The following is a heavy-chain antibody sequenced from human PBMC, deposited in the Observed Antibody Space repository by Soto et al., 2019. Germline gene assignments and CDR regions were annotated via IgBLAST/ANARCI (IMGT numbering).Heavy chain of an antibody. Sequence: PSETLSLTCAVYGGSFSGYYWSWIRQPPGNGLEWIGEINHSGSTNYNPSLKSRVTISVDTSKNQFSLKLSSVTAADTAVYYCARRPTIYYYGSGRPIDYWGQGTLVTVSS. CDR1: GGSFSGYY. D-gene: IGHD3-10*01. V-gene: IGHV4-34*01. J-gene: IGHJ4*02. CDR3: ARRPTIYYYGSGRPIDY. CDR2: INHSGST.